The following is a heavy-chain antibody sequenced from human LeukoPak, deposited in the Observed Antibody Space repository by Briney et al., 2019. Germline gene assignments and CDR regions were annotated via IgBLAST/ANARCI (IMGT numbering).Heavy chain of an antibody. CDR2: IYYSGST. V-gene: IGHV4-31*03. CDR3: ARWSRLRLSAFDI. Sequence: PSQTLSLTCTVSGGSISSGGYYWSWIRQHPGKGLEWIGYIYYSGSTYYNPSLKSRVTISVDTSKNQFSLKLSSVTAADTAVYYCARWSRLRLSAFDIWGQGTMVTVSS. J-gene: IGHJ3*02. CDR1: GGSISSGGYY. D-gene: IGHD5-12*01.